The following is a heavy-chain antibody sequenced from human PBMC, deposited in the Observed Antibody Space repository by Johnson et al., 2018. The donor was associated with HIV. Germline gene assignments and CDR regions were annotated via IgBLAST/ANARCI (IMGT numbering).Heavy chain of an antibody. CDR1: GFTFSSYW. CDR2: INSDGSST. CDR3: ARGRYYDYGWGSYQEEGDI. J-gene: IGHJ3*02. V-gene: IGHV3-74*02. D-gene: IGHD3-16*01. Sequence: EQLVESGGGLVQPGGSLRLSCAASGFTFSSYWMHWVRQAPGKGLVWVSRINSDGSSTSYADSVKGRLTISRDNAKNTLSLQMNSLRAEDTAVYYCARGRYYDYGWGSYQEEGDIWGQGTMVTVSS.